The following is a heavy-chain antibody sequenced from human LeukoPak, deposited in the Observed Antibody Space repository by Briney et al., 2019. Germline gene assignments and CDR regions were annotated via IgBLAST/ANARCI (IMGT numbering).Heavy chain of an antibody. CDR2: IRSKAYGGTT. J-gene: IGHJ6*02. CDR3: TRGIYYYDSSGYYGGMDV. CDR1: GFTFGDYA. D-gene: IGHD3-22*01. Sequence: GGSLRLSCTASGFTFGDYAVTWVRQAPGKGLEWVGFIRSKAYGGTTEYAASVRGRFTISRDDSKSIAYLQMNSLKTEDTAVYYCTRGIYYYDSSGYYGGMDVWGQGTTVTVSS. V-gene: IGHV3-49*04.